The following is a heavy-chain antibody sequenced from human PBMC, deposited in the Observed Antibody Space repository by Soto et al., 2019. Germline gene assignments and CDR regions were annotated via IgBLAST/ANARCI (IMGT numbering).Heavy chain of an antibody. V-gene: IGHV1-69*13. Sequence: SVKLSSKASGCTFSSYAISCVRQAPGQGLEWMGGIIPIFGTANYAQKFQGRVTITADESTSTAYMELSSLRSEDTAVYYCARLGTLSIAARPSFDIWGQGTMVTVSS. CDR3: ARLGTLSIAARPSFDI. D-gene: IGHD6-6*01. CDR2: IIPIFGTA. CDR1: GCTFSSYA. J-gene: IGHJ3*02.